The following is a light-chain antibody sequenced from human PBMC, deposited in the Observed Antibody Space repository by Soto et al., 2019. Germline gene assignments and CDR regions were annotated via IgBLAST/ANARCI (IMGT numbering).Light chain of an antibody. CDR2: AAS. CDR1: QTITNY. CDR3: QQSYSSPWT. Sequence: DIQMTQSLSSLSASVGDRVTITCRASQTITNYLNWYQQKPGKAPKLLIYAASTLLSGVPSRFTGGGSGTDFTLTIDSLQPEDFATYFCQQSYSSPWTFGQGTKVEI. V-gene: IGKV1-39*01. J-gene: IGKJ1*01.